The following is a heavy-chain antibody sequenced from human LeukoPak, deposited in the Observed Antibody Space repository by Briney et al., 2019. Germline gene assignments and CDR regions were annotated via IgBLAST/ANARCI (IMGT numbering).Heavy chain of an antibody. CDR2: ISWNSGHI. CDR3: AKDRRHTVSGGYFDL. Sequence: PGGTLRLSCAASGFTFTRYAMHWVRQAPGKGLEWVSGISWNSGHIGYADSVKGRFTISRDNAKNSLYLQMNSLRAGDTALYYCAKDRRHTVSGGYFDLWGRGTLVIVSS. D-gene: IGHD3-10*01. J-gene: IGHJ2*01. CDR1: GFTFTRYA. V-gene: IGHV3-9*01.